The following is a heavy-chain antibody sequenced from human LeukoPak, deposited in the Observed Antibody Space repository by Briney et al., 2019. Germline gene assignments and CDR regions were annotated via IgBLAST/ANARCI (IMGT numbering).Heavy chain of an antibody. V-gene: IGHV5-51*02. D-gene: IGHD1-1*01. J-gene: IGHJ4*02. CDR1: GYSFANYW. CDR2: IYPGDSNN. Sequence: GGSLKISCKGSGYSFANYWSGWVPQMPGKGLGGMGIIYPGDSNNRYSPSFQGQVTISADTPISTAYLQWSSLKASDTAMYYCAREVPGDGVDDDWGQGTLVTVSS. CDR3: AREVPGDGVDDD.